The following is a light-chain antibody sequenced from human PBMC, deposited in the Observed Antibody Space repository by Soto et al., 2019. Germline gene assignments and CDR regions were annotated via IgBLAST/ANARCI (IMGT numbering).Light chain of an antibody. CDR2: RAS. V-gene: IGKV1-5*03. Sequence: DIQMTQSPSTLSASVGDRVTITCRASQSVLTWLAWFQHEPGKAPNLLIYRASTLDSGVPSRFSGSGSGTEFTLTISSLQPDDFATYYCQQYNALWTFGQGTKVEIK. CDR1: QSVLTW. CDR3: QQYNALWT. J-gene: IGKJ1*01.